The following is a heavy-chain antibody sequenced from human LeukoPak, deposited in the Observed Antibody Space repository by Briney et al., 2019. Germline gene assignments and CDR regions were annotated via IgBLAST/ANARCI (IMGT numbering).Heavy chain of an antibody. D-gene: IGHD2-2*02. Sequence: SETLSLTCTVSGGSISSSSYSWGWIRQPPGKGLEWIGSVYYSGSTYYNPSLNSRVTISIDTSKNQFSLKLTSVTVADTAVFYCVRHPRCSGTNCYIFDYWGPGTLVTVSS. CDR3: VRHPRCSGTNCYIFDY. CDR1: GGSISSSSYS. V-gene: IGHV4-39*01. CDR2: VYYSGST. J-gene: IGHJ4*02.